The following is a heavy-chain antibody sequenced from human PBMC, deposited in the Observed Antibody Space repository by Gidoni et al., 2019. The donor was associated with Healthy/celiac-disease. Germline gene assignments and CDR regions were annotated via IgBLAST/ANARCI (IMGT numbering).Heavy chain of an antibody. V-gene: IGHV3-23*01. CDR3: ATLVGEFINYFDY. CDR2: ISGSGGST. J-gene: IGHJ4*02. Sequence: EVQLLESGGGLVQPGGSLRLSCAASGFTFSSYAMSWVRQAPGKGLEWVSAISGSGGSTYYADSVKGRFTISRDNSKNTLYLQMNSLRAEDTAVYYCATLVGEFINYFDYWGQGTLVTVSS. D-gene: IGHD3-10*01. CDR1: GFTFSSYA.